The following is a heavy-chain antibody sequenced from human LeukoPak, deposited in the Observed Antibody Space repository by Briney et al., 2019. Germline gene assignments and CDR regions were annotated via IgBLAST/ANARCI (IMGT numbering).Heavy chain of an antibody. D-gene: IGHD3-9*01. Sequence: GSLRLSCAASGFTSSTYSMNWVRQAPGGGLELGSSISSSSSYIYYADSVKGRFTISTDNTKNSLYLQMNSLRAEDTAVYYCARGELYYDILGLDYWGQGTLVTVSS. J-gene: IGHJ4*02. CDR1: GFTSSTYS. V-gene: IGHV3-21*01. CDR3: ARGELYYDILGLDY. CDR2: ISSSSSYI.